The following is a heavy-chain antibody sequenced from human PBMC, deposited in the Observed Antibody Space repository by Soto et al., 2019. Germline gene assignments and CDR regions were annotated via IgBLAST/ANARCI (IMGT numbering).Heavy chain of an antibody. D-gene: IGHD3-10*01. Sequence: QITLKESGPTLVRPTETLTLTCTFSGFALTTNGVGVGWIRQPPGKALEWLALIYWDDDHRYSPSLKTRLTITKDPSKNQVALTMTKLDPADTATYFRARDMYYSTYFDSWGQGTLVTVSS. CDR2: IYWDDDH. CDR1: GFALTTNGVG. J-gene: IGHJ4*02. CDR3: ARDMYYSTYFDS. V-gene: IGHV2-5*02.